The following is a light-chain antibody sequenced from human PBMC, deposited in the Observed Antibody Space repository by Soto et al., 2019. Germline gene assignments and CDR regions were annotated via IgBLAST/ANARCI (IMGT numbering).Light chain of an antibody. CDR1: QSISTN. J-gene: IGKJ1*01. Sequence: EIVWTPSPGTLSLSPGERATLSCRASQSISTNLAWYHKKPGQAPSILIYGASTRATGIPARFSGSGSGTDFNLTIRSLQTEDFATYYCQQRHSITLTFGQGTKVDIK. V-gene: IGKV3-15*01. CDR3: QQRHSITLT. CDR2: GAS.